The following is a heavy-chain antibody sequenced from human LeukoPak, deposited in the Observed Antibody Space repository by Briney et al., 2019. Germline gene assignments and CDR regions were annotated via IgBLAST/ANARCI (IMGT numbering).Heavy chain of an antibody. CDR2: ISGSGGAT. J-gene: IGHJ4*02. Sequence: GGSLRLSCAASGFTFSSYAMSWVRQAPGKGLEWVSAISGSGGATYYADSVKGRFTISRDSSKNTLYLQMNSLRAEDTAVYYCANGGGSLFDYWGQGTLVTVSS. CDR3: ANGGGSLFDY. D-gene: IGHD1-26*01. V-gene: IGHV3-23*01. CDR1: GFTFSSYA.